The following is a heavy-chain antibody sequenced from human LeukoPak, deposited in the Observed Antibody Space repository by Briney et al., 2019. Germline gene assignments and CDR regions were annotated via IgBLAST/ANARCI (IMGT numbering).Heavy chain of an antibody. CDR1: GGTFSSYA. J-gene: IGHJ4*02. CDR2: IIPIFGTA. Sequence: ASVKVSCKASGGTFSSYAISWVRQAPGQGLEWMGGIIPIFGTANYAQNFQGRVTITADESTSTAYMELSSLRSEDTAVYYCARESSGDDFWSGYSPTTLDHWGQGTLVTVSS. CDR3: ARESSGDDFWSGYSPTTLDH. V-gene: IGHV1-69*13. D-gene: IGHD3-3*01.